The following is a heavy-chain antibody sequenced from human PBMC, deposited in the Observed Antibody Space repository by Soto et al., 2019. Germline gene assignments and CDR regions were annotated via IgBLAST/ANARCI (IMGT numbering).Heavy chain of an antibody. CDR1: GYTFTGYY. CDR2: ISPNSGGT. J-gene: IGHJ3*02. CDR3: ARDVGVGSGWFHDAFDI. V-gene: IGHV1-2*04. D-gene: IGHD6-19*01. Sequence: ASVKVSCKASGYTFTGYYMHWVRQAPGQGLEWMGWISPNSGGTNYAQKFQGWVTMTRDTSISTAYMELSRLRSDDTAVYYCARDVGVGSGWFHDAFDIWGQGTMVTVSS.